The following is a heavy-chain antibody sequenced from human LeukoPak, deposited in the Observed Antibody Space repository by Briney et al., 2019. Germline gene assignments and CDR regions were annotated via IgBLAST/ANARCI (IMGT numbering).Heavy chain of an antibody. CDR2: ISSSSYI. D-gene: IGHD4-17*01. J-gene: IGHJ3*02. Sequence: GGSLRLSCAASGFTFSSYSMNWVRQAPGKGLEWVSSISSSSYIYYADSVKGRFTISRDNAKNSLYLQMNSLRAEDTAVYYCASHGDYDAFDIWGQGTMVTVSS. V-gene: IGHV3-21*01. CDR3: ASHGDYDAFDI. CDR1: GFTFSSYS.